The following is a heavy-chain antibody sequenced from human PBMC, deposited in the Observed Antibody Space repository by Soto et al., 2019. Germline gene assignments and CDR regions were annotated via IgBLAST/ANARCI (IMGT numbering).Heavy chain of an antibody. D-gene: IGHD1-7*01. Sequence: SQTLSLTCVISGDSVSSNSAAWNWIRQSPSRGLEWLGRTYYRSRWYNDYAVSVKSRITVNPDTSKNQFSLHLNSVTPEDTAVYYCAGTPSLQWYYMDVWDKGTTVTVSS. CDR2: TYYRSRWYN. CDR3: AGTPSLQWYYMDV. V-gene: IGHV6-1*01. J-gene: IGHJ6*03. CDR1: GDSVSSNSAA.